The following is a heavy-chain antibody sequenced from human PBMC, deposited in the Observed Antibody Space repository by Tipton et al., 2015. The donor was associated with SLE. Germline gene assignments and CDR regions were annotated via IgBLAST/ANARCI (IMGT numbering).Heavy chain of an antibody. CDR2: IYYSGST. J-gene: IGHJ6*02. V-gene: IGHV4-28*06. Sequence: LRLSCAVSGYSISNSNWWGWIRQPPGKGLEWSGYIYYSGSTNYNPSLKSRVTMSVDRSKNQFSLKLSSVTALDTAVYYCGAGDRDDYYGIDVWGQGTTVTVSS. CDR1: GYSISNSNW. CDR3: GAGDRDDYYGIDV. D-gene: IGHD4-17*01.